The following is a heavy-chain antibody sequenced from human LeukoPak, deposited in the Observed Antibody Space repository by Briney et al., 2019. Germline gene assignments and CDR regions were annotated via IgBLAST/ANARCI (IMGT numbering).Heavy chain of an antibody. Sequence: GGSLRLSCAASGFTFSSYAMSWVRQAPGKGLEWVSAISGSGGSTYYADSVKGRFTISRDNSKNTLYLQMNSLRAEDTGVYYCAKPNNVYSSGWYCFDYWGQGTLVTVSS. CDR1: GFTFSSYA. J-gene: IGHJ4*02. V-gene: IGHV3-23*01. CDR2: ISGSGGST. D-gene: IGHD6-19*01. CDR3: AKPNNVYSSGWYCFDY.